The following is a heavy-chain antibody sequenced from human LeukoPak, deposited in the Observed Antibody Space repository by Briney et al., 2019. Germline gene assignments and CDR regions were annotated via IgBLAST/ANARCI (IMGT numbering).Heavy chain of an antibody. CDR2: VNLQGGT. Sequence: SETLSLTCDVSGGSITHTNYWTWVGHPPGKGLEWIGEVNLQGGTNYNPSLLRRVAISVDTSANHVSLQMTSVTAADTAVYYCAREGGSYRPLDYSGQGTLVTVSS. D-gene: IGHD3-16*02. CDR3: AREGGSYRPLDY. V-gene: IGHV4-4*02. CDR1: GGSITHTNY. J-gene: IGHJ4*02.